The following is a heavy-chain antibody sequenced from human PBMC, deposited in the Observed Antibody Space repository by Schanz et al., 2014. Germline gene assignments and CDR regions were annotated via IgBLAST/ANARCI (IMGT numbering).Heavy chain of an antibody. V-gene: IGHV3-23*04. J-gene: IGHJ4*02. CDR1: GFTFSGFW. CDR2: LSEGGGGT. D-gene: IGHD6-13*01. Sequence: EVQLVESGGGLVQPGGSLRLSCTASGFTFSGFWMTWVRQAPGKGLEWVSALSEGGGGTHYADSVRGRFTISSDSSKNTLYLQMSSLRADDTAVYYCARDGEAAAGCDSWGQGTLVTASS. CDR3: ARDGEAAAGCDS.